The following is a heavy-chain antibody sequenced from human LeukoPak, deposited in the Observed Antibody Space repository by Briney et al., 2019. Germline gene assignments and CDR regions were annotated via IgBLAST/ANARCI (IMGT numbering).Heavy chain of an antibody. CDR3: AREHDSSGYYLDAFDI. J-gene: IGHJ3*02. Sequence: ASVKVSCKASGYTFTSYDINWVRQATGQGLEWMGWMNPNSGNTGYAQKFQGRVTMTRNTSISTAYMELSSLRSEDKAVYYCAREHDSSGYYLDAFDIWGQGTMVTVSS. CDR1: GYTFTSYD. CDR2: MNPNSGNT. D-gene: IGHD3-22*01. V-gene: IGHV1-8*01.